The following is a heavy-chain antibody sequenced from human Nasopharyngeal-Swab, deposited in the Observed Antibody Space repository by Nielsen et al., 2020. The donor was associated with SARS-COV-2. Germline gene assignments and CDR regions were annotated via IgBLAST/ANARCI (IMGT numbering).Heavy chain of an antibody. D-gene: IGHD3-22*01. Sequence: GESLKISCAASGFTFSSYSMNWVRQAPGKGLEWVSSISSSSSYIYYADSVKGRFTISRDNSKNSLYLQMNSLRTEDTALYYCAKGWSSSGPLGPPFDYWGQGTLVTVSS. CDR1: GFTFSSYS. CDR3: AKGWSSSGPLGPPFDY. V-gene: IGHV3-21*04. J-gene: IGHJ4*02. CDR2: ISSSSSYI.